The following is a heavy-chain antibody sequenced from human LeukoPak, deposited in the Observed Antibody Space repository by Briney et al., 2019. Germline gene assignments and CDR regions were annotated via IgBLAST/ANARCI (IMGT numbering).Heavy chain of an antibody. CDR1: GFTFSRYS. J-gene: IGHJ4*02. Sequence: GGSLRLSCAASGFTFSRYSMNWVRQAPGKGLEWVSYISGSSSTIYYADSVKGRFTISRDNAKNPLYLQMNSLRDEDTAVYYCARGAGRGGYYFDYWGQGTLVSVSS. D-gene: IGHD6-13*01. V-gene: IGHV3-48*02. CDR3: ARGAGRGGYYFDY. CDR2: ISGSSSTI.